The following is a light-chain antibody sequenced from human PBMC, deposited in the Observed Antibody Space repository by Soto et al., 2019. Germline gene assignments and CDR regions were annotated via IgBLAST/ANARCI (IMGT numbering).Light chain of an antibody. CDR3: PVWDDSLNGFV. V-gene: IGLV1-44*01. CDR1: SSNIGVNT. Sequence: QAVLTQPHSASGTPGQSVTISFSGSSSNIGVNTVNWYQQVPGTAPKLLIYLDNQRPSGVPARFSGSKYGTSASLAISGLQSDDEADFYCPVWDDSLNGFVFGTGTKVTVL. CDR2: LDN. J-gene: IGLJ1*01.